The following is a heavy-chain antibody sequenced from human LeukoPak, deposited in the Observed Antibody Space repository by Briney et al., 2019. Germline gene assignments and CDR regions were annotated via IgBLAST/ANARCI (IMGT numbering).Heavy chain of an antibody. CDR1: GVTLSSYA. V-gene: IGHV3-23*01. D-gene: IGHD3-10*01. CDR2: IGVAI. J-gene: IGHJ4*02. Sequence: GGSLRLSCAASGVTLSSYAVSWVRQAPGNGLEWVSAIGVAIYYADSVKGRFTVSRDNSKNTLYLQMNSLRAEDTAVYYCARNSITMVQGVQSQYYFDYWGQGTLVTVSS. CDR3: ARNSITMVQGVQSQYYFDY.